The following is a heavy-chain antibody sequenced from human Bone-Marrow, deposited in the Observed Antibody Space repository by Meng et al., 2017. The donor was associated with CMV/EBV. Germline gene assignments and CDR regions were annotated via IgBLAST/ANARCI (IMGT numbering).Heavy chain of an antibody. CDR1: GFTFSSYS. D-gene: IGHD2-2*01. CDR3: ARDCRSTSWHDYGMDV. J-gene: IGHJ6*02. CDR2: ISSSSSYI. Sequence: GESLKISCAASGFTFSSYSMNWVRQAPGKGLEWVSSISSSSSYIYYADSVKGRFTISRDNAKNSLYLQMNSLRAEDTAVYYCARDCRSTSWHDYGMDVWGQGTTVTVSS. V-gene: IGHV3-21*01.